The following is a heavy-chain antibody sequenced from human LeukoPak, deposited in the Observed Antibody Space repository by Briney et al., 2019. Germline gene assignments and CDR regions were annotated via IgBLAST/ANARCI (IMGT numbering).Heavy chain of an antibody. Sequence: GASVKVSCKTSGYTFTSYDINWVRQYTGQGLEWMGWVKPHSGDTAYAQKFQGRVTMTRDSATSTVYMELSGLRSEDSAVYYCTRGVGVAGDYWGQGTLVTVSS. V-gene: IGHV1-8*01. CDR3: TRGVGVAGDY. D-gene: IGHD3-3*01. J-gene: IGHJ4*02. CDR2: VKPHSGDT. CDR1: GYTFTSYD.